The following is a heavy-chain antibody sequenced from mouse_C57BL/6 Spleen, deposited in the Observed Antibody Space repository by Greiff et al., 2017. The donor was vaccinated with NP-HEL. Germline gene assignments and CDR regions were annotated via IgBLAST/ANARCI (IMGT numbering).Heavy chain of an antibody. CDR3: AREHWDDFDY. D-gene: IGHD4-1*01. J-gene: IGHJ2*01. Sequence: EVQLQQSGPGLVKPSQSLSLTCSVTGYSITSGYYWNWIRQFPGNKLEWMGYISYDGSNNYNPSLKNRISITRDTSKNQFFLKLNSVTTEDTATYYCAREHWDDFDYWGQGTTLTVSS. CDR2: ISYDGSN. CDR1: GYSITSGYY. V-gene: IGHV3-6*01.